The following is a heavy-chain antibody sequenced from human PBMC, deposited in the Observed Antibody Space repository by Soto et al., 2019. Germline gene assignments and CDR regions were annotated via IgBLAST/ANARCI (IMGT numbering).Heavy chain of an antibody. Sequence: SETLSLTCAVSGGSISSGGYSWSWIRQPPGKGLEWIGYIYHSGSTYYNPSLKSRVTISVDTSKNQFSLKVSSVTAADTAVYYCARALIQLWPHYYYGMDVWGQGTTVTVSS. V-gene: IGHV4-30-2*05. CDR1: GGSISSGGYS. CDR3: ARALIQLWPHYYYGMDV. D-gene: IGHD5-18*01. CDR2: IYHSGST. J-gene: IGHJ6*02.